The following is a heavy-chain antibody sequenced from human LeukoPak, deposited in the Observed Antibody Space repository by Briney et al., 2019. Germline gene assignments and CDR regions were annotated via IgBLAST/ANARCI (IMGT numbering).Heavy chain of an antibody. J-gene: IGHJ3*02. CDR3: AREGPVGAFDI. D-gene: IGHD3-16*01. Sequence: ASVKVSCKASGYTFTTYYMHWVRQAPGQGLEWMGIINPSGGSTSYAQKFQGRVTMTRDTSTSTVYMEVSSLRSEDTAVYYCAREGPVGAFDIWGQGTMVTVSS. CDR2: INPSGGST. V-gene: IGHV1-46*03. CDR1: GYTFTTYY.